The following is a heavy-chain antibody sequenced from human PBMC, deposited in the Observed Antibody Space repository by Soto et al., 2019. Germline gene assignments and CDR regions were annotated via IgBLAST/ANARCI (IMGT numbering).Heavy chain of an antibody. D-gene: IGHD6-19*01. CDR1: GFTFSSYG. Sequence: QVQLVESGGGVVQPGRSLRLSCAASGFTFSSYGMHWVRQAPGKGLEWVAVISYDGSNKYYADSVKGRFTISRDNSKNPLYLQMNSLRAEDTAVYYCAKDGSGWHRNCRYVDYWGQGTLVTVSS. CDR3: AKDGSGWHRNCRYVDY. V-gene: IGHV3-30*18. J-gene: IGHJ4*02. CDR2: ISYDGSNK.